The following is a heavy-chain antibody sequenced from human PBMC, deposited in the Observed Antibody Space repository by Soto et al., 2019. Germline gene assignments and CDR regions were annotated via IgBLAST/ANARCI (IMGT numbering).Heavy chain of an antibody. CDR3: AKDKKDSSSWYYFDY. D-gene: IGHD6-13*01. V-gene: IGHV3-43*01. J-gene: IGHJ4*02. Sequence: EVQLVESGGVVVQPGGSLRLSCAASGFTFDDYTMHWVRQAPGKGLEWVSLISWDGGSTYYADSVKGRFTISRDNNKNSLYLQMNSLRTEDTALYYCAKDKKDSSSWYYFDYWGQGTLVTVSS. CDR2: ISWDGGST. CDR1: GFTFDDYT.